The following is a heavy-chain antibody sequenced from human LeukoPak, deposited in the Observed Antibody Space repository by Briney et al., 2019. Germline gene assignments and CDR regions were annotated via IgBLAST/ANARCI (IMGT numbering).Heavy chain of an antibody. D-gene: IGHD5-18*01. CDR1: GFTFSSYA. CDR2: ISYDGSNK. Sequence: GGSLRLSCAASGFTFSSYAMHWVRQAPGKGLEWVAVISYDGSNKYYADSVKGRFTISRDNSKNTLYLQMNSLRAEDTAVYYCARDVGVDTAMATLDYWGQGTLVTVSS. CDR3: ARDVGVDTAMATLDY. V-gene: IGHV3-30-3*01. J-gene: IGHJ4*02.